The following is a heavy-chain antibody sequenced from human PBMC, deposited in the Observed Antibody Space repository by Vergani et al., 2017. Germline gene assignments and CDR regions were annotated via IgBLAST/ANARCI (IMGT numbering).Heavy chain of an antibody. D-gene: IGHD3-3*01. V-gene: IGHV1-46*03. J-gene: IGHJ6*02. CDR3: ARVRDYDFWSGYYRDYYYYYGMDV. CDR2: INPSGGST. Sequence: QVQLVQSGAEVKKPGASLKVSCKASGYTFTSYYMHWVRQAPGQGLEWMGIINPSGGSTSYAQKFQGRVTMTRDTSTSTVYMELSSLRSEDTAVYYCARVRDYDFWSGYYRDYYYYYGMDVWGQGTTVTVSS. CDR1: GYTFTSYY.